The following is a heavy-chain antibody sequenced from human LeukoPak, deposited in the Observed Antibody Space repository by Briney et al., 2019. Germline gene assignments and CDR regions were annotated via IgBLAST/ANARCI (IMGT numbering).Heavy chain of an antibody. V-gene: IGHV7-4-1*02. CDR3: ARANWNGEIDY. J-gene: IGHJ4*02. CDR1: GYTFTSYG. D-gene: IGHD1-20*01. CDR2: INTNTGNP. Sequence: ASVKVSCKASGYTFTSYGISWVRQAPGQGLEWMGWINTNTGNPTYAQGFTGRFVFSLDTSVSTAYLQISSLKAEDTAMYYCARANWNGEIDYWGRGTLVTVSS.